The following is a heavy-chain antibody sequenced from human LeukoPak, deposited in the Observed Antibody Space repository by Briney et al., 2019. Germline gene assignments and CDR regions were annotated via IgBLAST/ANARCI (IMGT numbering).Heavy chain of an antibody. CDR2: INHSGST. J-gene: IGHJ5*02. CDR3: ARRDYVWGSYRS. V-gene: IGHV4-34*01. Sequence: SETLSLTCAVYGGSFSGYYWSWLRQPPGKGLEWIGEINHSGSTNYNPSLTSRVTISVDTSKNQFSLKLSSVTAADTAVYYCARRDYVWGSYRSWGQGTLVTVSS. CDR1: GGSFSGYY. D-gene: IGHD3-16*02.